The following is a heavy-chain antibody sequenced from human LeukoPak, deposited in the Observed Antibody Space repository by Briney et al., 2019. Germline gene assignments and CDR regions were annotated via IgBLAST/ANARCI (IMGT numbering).Heavy chain of an antibody. CDR2: IYYSGST. V-gene: IGHV4-39*01. CDR3: ARIQAGYGYLY. J-gene: IGHJ4*02. CDR1: GGSISSSSYY. Sequence: SETLSLTCTVSGGSISSSSYYWGWIRQPPGKGLKWIGSIYYSGSTYYNPSLKSRVTISVDTSKNQFSLKLSSVTAADTAVYYCARIQAGYGYLYWGQGTLVTVSS. D-gene: IGHD5-18*01.